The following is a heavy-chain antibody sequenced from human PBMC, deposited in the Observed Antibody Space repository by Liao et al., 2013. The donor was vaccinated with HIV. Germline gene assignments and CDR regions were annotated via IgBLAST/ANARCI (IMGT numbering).Heavy chain of an antibody. CDR2: INHSGST. CDR1: VGSFSGYY. Sequence: QVQLQQWGAGLLKPSETLSLTCAVYVGSFSGYYWSWIRQPPGKGLEWIGEINHSGSTNYNPSLKSRVTISVDTSKNQLSLKLSSVTAADTAVYYCARGYVFDPWGQGTLVTVSS. D-gene: IGHD3-16*01. CDR3: ARGYVFDP. V-gene: IGHV4-34*01. J-gene: IGHJ5*02.